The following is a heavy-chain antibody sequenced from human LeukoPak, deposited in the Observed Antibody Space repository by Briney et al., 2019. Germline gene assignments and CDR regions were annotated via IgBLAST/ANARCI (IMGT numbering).Heavy chain of an antibody. Sequence: SETLSLTCTVSGGSISNTLYYWAWIRQPPGKGLESIGSIYYSRSTYYSPSLKSRVTISVDTSKNQFYLKLSSLTAADTAVYFCARRDDSSGYHKIFDYWGPGTLVTVSS. CDR3: ARRDDSSGYHKIFDY. J-gene: IGHJ4*02. CDR1: GGSISNTLYY. D-gene: IGHD3-22*01. CDR2: IYYSRST. V-gene: IGHV4-39*01.